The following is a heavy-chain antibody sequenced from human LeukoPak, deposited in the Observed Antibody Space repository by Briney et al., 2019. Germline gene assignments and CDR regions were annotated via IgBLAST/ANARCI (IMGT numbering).Heavy chain of an antibody. D-gene: IGHD3-10*02. Sequence: GGSLRLSCAASGFTFSNAWMSWVRQAPGKGLEWVSYISSSGSTIYYADSVKGRFTISRDNAKNSLYLQMNSLRAEDTAVYYCAELGITMIGGVWGKGTTVTISS. V-gene: IGHV3-11*04. J-gene: IGHJ6*04. CDR3: AELGITMIGGV. CDR1: GFTFSNAW. CDR2: ISSSGSTI.